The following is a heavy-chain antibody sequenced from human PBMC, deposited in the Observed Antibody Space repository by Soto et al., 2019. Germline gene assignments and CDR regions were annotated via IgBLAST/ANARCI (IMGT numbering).Heavy chain of an antibody. V-gene: IGHV1-46*01. CDR1: GYAFTNYY. CDR3: ARKGYTYRKSGLDV. D-gene: IGHD5-18*01. J-gene: IGHJ6*02. Sequence: QAHLEQSGTEVNNPGDSVKVSCKASGYAFTNYYMHWVRQTPGQGLEWVGVINPIDASTRYTQKFQDRVTLTTDTSTSTVYLELSSRKSDDKAVYYCARKGYTYRKSGLDVWGQGTTVIVSS. CDR2: INPIDAST.